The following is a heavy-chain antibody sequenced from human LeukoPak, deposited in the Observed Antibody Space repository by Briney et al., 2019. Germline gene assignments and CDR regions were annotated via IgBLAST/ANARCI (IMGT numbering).Heavy chain of an antibody. CDR2: IYHSGST. J-gene: IGHJ3*02. V-gene: IGHV4-59*12. CDR1: GGSISSYY. Sequence: SETLSLTCTVSGGSISSYYWSWIRQPPGKGLEWIGSIYHSGSTNYNPSLKSRVTISVDTSKNQFSLKLRSVTAADTAVYYCARAQVPYDSSGYYYDGDAFDIWGQGTMVTVSS. D-gene: IGHD3-22*01. CDR3: ARAQVPYDSSGYYYDGDAFDI.